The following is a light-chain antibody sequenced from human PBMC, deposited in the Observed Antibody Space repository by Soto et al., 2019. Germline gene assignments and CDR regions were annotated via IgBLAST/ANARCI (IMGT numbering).Light chain of an antibody. CDR1: SSNIGAGYD. Sequence: QSVLTQPPSVSGAPGQRVTISCTGSSSNIGAGYDVHWYQQLPGTAPKVLIYGNSNRPSGVPDRFSGSKSGTSASLAITGLQAADEADYYGQSYDSSLSGYVFGTGTKLTVL. CDR3: QSYDSSLSGYV. CDR2: GNS. J-gene: IGLJ1*01. V-gene: IGLV1-40*01.